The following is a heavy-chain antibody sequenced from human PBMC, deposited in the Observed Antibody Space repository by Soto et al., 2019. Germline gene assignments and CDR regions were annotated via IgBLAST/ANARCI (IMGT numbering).Heavy chain of an antibody. V-gene: IGHV4-31*03. D-gene: IGHD3-10*01. CDR1: GESINNGAYY. J-gene: IGHJ5*02. CDR3: TGDRPIRESGSPSFDP. Sequence: QVQLQESGPGLVRPSQTLSLSCSVSGESINNGAYYWNWIRQHPDKRLAWIGYIYSSGSTFYAPSHRRRATISADTSKNHFSLQLYSVTVADTAIYYCTGDRPIRESGSPSFDPWGPGIQVTVSS. CDR2: IYSSGST.